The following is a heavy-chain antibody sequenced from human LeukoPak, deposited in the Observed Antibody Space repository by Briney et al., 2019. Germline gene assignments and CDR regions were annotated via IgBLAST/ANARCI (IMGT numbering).Heavy chain of an antibody. Sequence: PSETLSLTCTVSGGSISSGSYYWSWIRQPAGKGLEWIGRIYTSGSTNYNPSLKSRVTISVDKSKNQFSLKLSSVTAADTAVYYCARGYGSGSYRTRGPLGYWGQGTLVTVSS. CDR2: IYTSGST. J-gene: IGHJ4*02. CDR3: ARGYGSGSYRTRGPLGY. CDR1: GGSISSGSYY. D-gene: IGHD3-10*01. V-gene: IGHV4-61*02.